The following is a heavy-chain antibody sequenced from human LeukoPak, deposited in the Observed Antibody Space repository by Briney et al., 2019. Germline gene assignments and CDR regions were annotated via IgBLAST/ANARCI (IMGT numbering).Heavy chain of an antibody. Sequence: TGGSLRLSCAASGFTLSSYWMHWVRQASGRGLERLGRIRSNANSYATAYAASVKGRFTISRDDSKNTAYLQMNSLKIEDTAVYYCISRRYCTSTSCYVASDFDYWGQGTLVTVSS. CDR2: IRSNANSYAT. J-gene: IGHJ4*02. V-gene: IGHV3-73*01. D-gene: IGHD2-2*01. CDR3: ISRRYCTSTSCYVASDFDY. CDR1: GFTLSSYW.